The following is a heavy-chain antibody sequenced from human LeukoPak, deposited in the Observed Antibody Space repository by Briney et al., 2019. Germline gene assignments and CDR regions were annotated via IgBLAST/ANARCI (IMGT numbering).Heavy chain of an antibody. CDR3: AREGGSYRPLDY. CDR1: GGSITHTNY. D-gene: IGHD3-16*02. Sequence: SETLSLTCDVSGGSITHTNYWTWVRQPPGKGLEWIGEVNLQGGTNYNPPLLRRGAISVDTSANHVSLQMTSVTAADTAVYYCAREGGSYRPLDYSGQGTLVTVSS. J-gene: IGHJ4*02. V-gene: IGHV4-4*02. CDR2: VNLQGGT.